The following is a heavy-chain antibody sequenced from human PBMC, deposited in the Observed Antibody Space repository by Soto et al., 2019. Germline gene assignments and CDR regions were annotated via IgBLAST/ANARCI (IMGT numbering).Heavy chain of an antibody. CDR3: AKAEAYYYDSSGYYDHAGIDY. CDR1: GFSFSSYS. Sequence: GGSLTLSCAASGFSFSSYSMCCVRQAPGKGLEWVSAISGSGGSTYYADSVKGRFTISRDNSKNTLYLQMNSLRAEDTAVYYCAKAEAYYYDSSGYYDHAGIDYWGQGTLVTVSS. D-gene: IGHD3-22*01. J-gene: IGHJ4*02. CDR2: ISGSGGST. V-gene: IGHV3-23*01.